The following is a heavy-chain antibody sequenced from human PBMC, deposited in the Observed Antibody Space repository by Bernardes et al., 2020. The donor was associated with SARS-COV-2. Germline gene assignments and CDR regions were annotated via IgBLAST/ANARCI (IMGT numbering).Heavy chain of an antibody. J-gene: IGHJ6*02. Sequence: QTLSLTCAISGDSVSSNSAAWNWIRQSPSRGLEWLGRTYYRSKWYNDYAVSVKSRITINPDTSKNQFSLQLNSVTPEDTAVYYCARDHIEIVVVVAARSYYYYGMDVWGQGTTVTVSS. CDR2: TYYRSKWYN. V-gene: IGHV6-1*01. CDR1: GDSVSSNSAA. D-gene: IGHD2-15*01. CDR3: ARDHIEIVVVVAARSYYYYGMDV.